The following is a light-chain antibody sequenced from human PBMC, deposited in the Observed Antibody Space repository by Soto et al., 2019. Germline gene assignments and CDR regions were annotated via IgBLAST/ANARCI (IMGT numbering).Light chain of an antibody. CDR3: QQYGSSPVT. CDR1: QSVSSSY. J-gene: IGKJ2*01. CDR2: GAS. Sequence: EIVLTQSPGTLSLSPGERATLSCRASQSVSSSYLAWYQQKPGQAPRLLIYGASSRATGIPDRFSGSGSGTDFTLTISRLEPEDFAVYYCQQYGSSPVTFGQGTKLGIK. V-gene: IGKV3-20*01.